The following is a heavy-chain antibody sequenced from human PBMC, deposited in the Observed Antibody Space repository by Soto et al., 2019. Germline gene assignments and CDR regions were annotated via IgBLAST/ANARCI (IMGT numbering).Heavy chain of an antibody. V-gene: IGHV4-61*01. D-gene: IGHD5-12*01. CDR2: IYYTVNT. J-gene: IGHJ5*02. CDR3: ARYDAESGSNKLDP. CDR1: GGSVSSRSHF. Sequence: QVQLQESGPGVVKPSDTLSVTCTVSGGSVSSRSHFWSWIRQPPGGGLQWIGYIYYTVNTNYSPSLNSRATLSMDTSRNQFSLRLTSVTAADTAIYYCARYDAESGSNKLDPWGQGTLVTVSS.